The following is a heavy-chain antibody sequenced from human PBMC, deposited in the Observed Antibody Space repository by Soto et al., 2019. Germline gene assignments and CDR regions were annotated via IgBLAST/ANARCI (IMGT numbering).Heavy chain of an antibody. Sequence: SGPTPVNPTQTLTLTCPCSRFSHSNSGMCVSWIRQPPGKALEWLALIDWDDDKYYSTSLKTRLTISKDTSKNQVVLTMTNMDPVDTATYYCARIRGIEARPGQFLWFDPWGQRTLVTAYS. CDR1: RFSHSNSGMC. CDR2: IDWDDDK. CDR3: ARIRGIEARPGQFLWFDP. V-gene: IGHV2-70*01. J-gene: IGHJ5*02. D-gene: IGHD6-6*01.